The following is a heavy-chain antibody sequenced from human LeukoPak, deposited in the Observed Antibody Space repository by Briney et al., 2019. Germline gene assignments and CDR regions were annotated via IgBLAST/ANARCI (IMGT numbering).Heavy chain of an antibody. CDR2: IKQDGSEK. V-gene: IGHV3-7*01. J-gene: IGHJ4*02. Sequence: GGSLRLSCAASGFTFSSYWMSWVRQAPGKGLEWVANIKQDGSEKYYVDSVKGRFTISRDNAKNSLYLQMNSLRAEDTAVYYCARFAGLTHSSSWYNDYWGREPWSPSPQ. CDR3: ARFAGLTHSSSWYNDY. CDR1: GFTFSSYW. D-gene: IGHD6-13*01.